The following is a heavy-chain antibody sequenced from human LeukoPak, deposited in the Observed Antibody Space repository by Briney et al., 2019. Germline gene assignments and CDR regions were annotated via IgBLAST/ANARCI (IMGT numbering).Heavy chain of an antibody. CDR2: IIPIFGTA. Sequence: GASVKVSCKASGGTFSSYAISWVRQAPGQGLEWMGGIIPIFGTANYAQKFQGRVTITADESTSTAYMELSSLRSEDTAVYYCASLAVAGDDAFDIWGQGTMVTVSS. CDR1: GGTFSSYA. J-gene: IGHJ3*02. D-gene: IGHD6-19*01. CDR3: ASLAVAGDDAFDI. V-gene: IGHV1-69*13.